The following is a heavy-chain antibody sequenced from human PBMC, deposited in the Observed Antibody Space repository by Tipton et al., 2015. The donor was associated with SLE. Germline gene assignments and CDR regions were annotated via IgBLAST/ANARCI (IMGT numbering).Heavy chain of an antibody. CDR3: ARARSDDTFWTDYFYFFYYMDV. CDR1: GGSIGSDY. Sequence: GLVKPSETLSLTCTVSGGSIGSDYWNWVRQPPGKGLEWIGYIYSSGSINYTPSLKNRVTISLDTSKNQFSLTLMSVTGADTAAYFCARARSDDTFWTDYFYFFYYMDVWGKGTTVTVSS. V-gene: IGHV4-59*12. CDR2: IYSSGSI. J-gene: IGHJ6*03. D-gene: IGHD3/OR15-3a*01.